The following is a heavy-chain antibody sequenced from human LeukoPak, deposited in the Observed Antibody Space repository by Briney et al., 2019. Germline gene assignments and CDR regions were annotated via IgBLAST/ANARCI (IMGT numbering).Heavy chain of an antibody. CDR3: ARGIAAASERALDI. CDR2: IYTSGST. CDR1: GYSISSGYY. Sequence: SETLSLTCTVSGYSISSGYYWSWIRQPAGKGLEWIGRIYTSGSTDYNPSLKNRVTMSVDTSKNQFSLKLTSVTAADTAVYYCARGIAAASERALDIWGQGTTVTVSS. V-gene: IGHV4-4*07. J-gene: IGHJ3*02. D-gene: IGHD6-13*01.